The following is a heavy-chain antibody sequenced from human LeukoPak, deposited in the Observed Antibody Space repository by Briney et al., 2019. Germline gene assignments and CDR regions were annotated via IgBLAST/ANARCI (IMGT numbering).Heavy chain of an antibody. J-gene: IGHJ4*02. CDR3: AKGSPYYPQKGHFDY. V-gene: IGHV3-23*01. CDR2: ITTSDGNT. D-gene: IGHD3-10*01. Sequence: GGSLRLSCAASGFTFSSYTMSWVRQAPGKGLEWVSTITTSDGNTYYADSVKGRFTVSRDNSKNTLYLQMNSLRAEDTAVYYCAKGSPYYPQKGHFDYWGQGTLVTVSS. CDR1: GFTFSSYT.